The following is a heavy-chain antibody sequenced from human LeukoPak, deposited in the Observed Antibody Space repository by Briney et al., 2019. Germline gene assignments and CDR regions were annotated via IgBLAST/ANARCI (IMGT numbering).Heavy chain of an antibody. V-gene: IGHV3-11*01. CDR3: ARLELFSSSWYDY. J-gene: IGHJ4*02. CDR2: ISSSGSTI. D-gene: IGHD6-13*01. Sequence: GGSLRLSCAASGFTFSDYYMSWIRQAPGKGLEWVSYISSSGSTIYYADSVRGLFTISRDNAKNSLYLQMTSLRAEDTAVYYCARLELFSSSWYDYWGQGTLVTVSS. CDR1: GFTFSDYY.